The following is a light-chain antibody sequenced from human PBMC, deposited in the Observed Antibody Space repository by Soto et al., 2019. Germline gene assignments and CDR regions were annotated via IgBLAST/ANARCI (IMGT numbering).Light chain of an antibody. J-gene: IGLJ1*01. Sequence: QSALTQPASVSGSPGQSITISCTGTSSDVGYYNYVSWYQQHPGKAPKLMISEVSDRPSGVSNRFSGSKSGNTASLTISGLQAEDEADYYCSSLTTSFTYVFGTGTKLTVL. CDR3: SSLTTSFTYV. V-gene: IGLV2-14*01. CDR1: SSDVGYYNY. CDR2: EVS.